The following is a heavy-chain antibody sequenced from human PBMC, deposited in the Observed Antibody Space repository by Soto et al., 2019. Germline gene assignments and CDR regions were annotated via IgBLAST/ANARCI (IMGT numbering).Heavy chain of an antibody. V-gene: IGHV4-59*01. CDR3: AREGCSSTSCYPPSYYYGMDV. CDR2: IYYSGST. J-gene: IGHJ6*02. CDR1: GGSISGYY. D-gene: IGHD2-2*01. Sequence: SETLSLTCTVSGGSISGYYCRWIRQPPGKGLEWIGYIYYSGSTKYNPSLKRRVTISVDTSKNQFSLKLSSVTAADTAVYYCAREGCSSTSCYPPSYYYGMDVWGQGTTVTVSS.